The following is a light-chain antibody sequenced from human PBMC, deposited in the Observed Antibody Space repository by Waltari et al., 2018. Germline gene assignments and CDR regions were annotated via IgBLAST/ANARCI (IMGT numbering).Light chain of an antibody. CDR3: QQSYDTPRT. V-gene: IGKV1-39*01. Sequence: DFQMNQSPSSLSASVGDRVTITCRASQYISTYFKLYQQKPCKVPKLLRDAAATLQIGVPSRFSGSGSGTDFTFTISSLQLEDFATYYCQQSYDTPRTFGQGTKVEVK. J-gene: IGKJ1*01. CDR2: AAA. CDR1: QYISTY.